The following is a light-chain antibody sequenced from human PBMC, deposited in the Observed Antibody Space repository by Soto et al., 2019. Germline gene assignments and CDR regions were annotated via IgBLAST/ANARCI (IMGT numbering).Light chain of an antibody. CDR3: QQLAYYPLT. J-gene: IGKJ4*01. V-gene: IGKV1-9*01. CDR1: QGISGR. Sequence: DIQLTQSPSFLSVSVGDRVTITCRASQGISGRLTWYQQKPGKAPNLLIYDASTLQSGVPSRFSGSGSGTEFTLTISSLQPEDFASYYCQQLAYYPLTFGGGTGVEI. CDR2: DAS.